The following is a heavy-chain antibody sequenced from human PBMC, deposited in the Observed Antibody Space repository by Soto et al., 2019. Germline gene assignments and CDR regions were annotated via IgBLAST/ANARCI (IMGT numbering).Heavy chain of an antibody. V-gene: IGHV4-4*01. CDR1: GGSISSSNW. CDR3: ARRWGEGRVDY. CDR2: IYHSGNT. Sequence: QVQLQESGPGLVKPSGTLSLTCAVSGGSISSSNWWSWVRQPPGKGLEWIGEIYHSGNTNYNPSLKRRVTMAVDKSRNQVSLKLSAVTAADTAVYCGARRWGEGRVDYWGQGTLVTVSS. J-gene: IGHJ4*02. D-gene: IGHD3-10*01.